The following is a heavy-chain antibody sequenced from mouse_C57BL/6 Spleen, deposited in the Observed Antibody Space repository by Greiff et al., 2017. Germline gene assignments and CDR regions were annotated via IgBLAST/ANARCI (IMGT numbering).Heavy chain of an antibody. CDR2: ISSGSSTI. D-gene: IGHD2-2*01. V-gene: IGHV5-17*01. Sequence: EVQVVESGGGLVKPGGSLKLSCAASGFTFSDYGMHWVRQAPEKGLEWVAYISSGSSTIYYADTVKGRFTISSDNAKNTLFLQMASLRSAATAMYYCAREGYGYDDYFDYWGQGTTLTVSS. J-gene: IGHJ2*01. CDR1: GFTFSDYG. CDR3: AREGYGYDDYFDY.